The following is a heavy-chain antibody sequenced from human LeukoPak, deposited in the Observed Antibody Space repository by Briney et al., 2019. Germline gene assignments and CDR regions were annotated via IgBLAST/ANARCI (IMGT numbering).Heavy chain of an antibody. D-gene: IGHD3-10*01. CDR3: ARNYFFGSGSYSPIDP. J-gene: IGHJ5*02. CDR2: INSDGSST. CDR1: GFTFSTYW. Sequence: GGSLRLSCAASGFTFSTYWMHWVRQGPGKGLLWVSRINSDGSSTNYADSVKGRFTISRDNAKNTLYLQMNSLRAEDTAVYYCARNYFFGSGSYSPIDPWGQGILVTVSS. V-gene: IGHV3-74*01.